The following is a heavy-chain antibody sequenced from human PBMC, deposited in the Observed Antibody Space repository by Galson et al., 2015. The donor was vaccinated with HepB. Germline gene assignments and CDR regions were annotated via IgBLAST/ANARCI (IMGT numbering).Heavy chain of an antibody. CDR1: GYTFSSHS. V-gene: IGHV1-18*01. CDR3: ARGALVVGVAATQNNWFDP. D-gene: IGHD2-15*01. CDR2: ISSYTRKT. Sequence: SVKVSCKVSGYTFSSHSITWVRQAPGRGLEWMGWISSYTRKTNFAQKFQGRVTMTTDTSTSTAYMELRRLRSDDTAIYYCARGALVVGVAATQNNWFDPWGQGTLVTVSS. J-gene: IGHJ5*02.